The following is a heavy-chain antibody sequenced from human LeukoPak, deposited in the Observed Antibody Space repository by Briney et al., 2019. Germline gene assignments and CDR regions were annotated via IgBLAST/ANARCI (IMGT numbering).Heavy chain of an antibody. CDR1: GDSLSNSG. CDR2: ISAYNGDS. J-gene: IGHJ4*02. D-gene: IGHD5-18*01. CDR3: ARGYSYGYEADY. V-gene: IGHV1-18*01. Sequence: ASVKVSCKASGDSLSNSGISWVRQAPGQGPEWMGWISAYNGDSKHLEKFQGRLTMTTDTSTSLAYMELRNLRSDDTAVYYCARGYSYGYEADYWGQGTLVTVSS.